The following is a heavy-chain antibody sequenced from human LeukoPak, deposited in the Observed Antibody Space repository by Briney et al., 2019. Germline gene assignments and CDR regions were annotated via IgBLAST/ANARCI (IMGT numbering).Heavy chain of an antibody. CDR3: ARGGDCSSTSCYYYFDY. Sequence: SETLSLTCTVSSYSISSVYYGGWIRQPPGKGLEWIATISHSGSTYYTPSLKSRLTISLDTSKNQFSLKLSSVTAADTAVYYCARGGDCSSTSCYYYFDYWGQGTLVTVSS. D-gene: IGHD2-2*01. CDR2: ISHSGST. V-gene: IGHV4-38-2*02. J-gene: IGHJ4*02. CDR1: SYSISSVYY.